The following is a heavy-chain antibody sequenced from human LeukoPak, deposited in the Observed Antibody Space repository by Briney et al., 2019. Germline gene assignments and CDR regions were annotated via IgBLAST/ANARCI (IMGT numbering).Heavy chain of an antibody. CDR2: IDPNSGVR. CDR1: GYTFYDCY. D-gene: IGHD2-15*01. J-gene: IGHJ5*02. Sequence: ASVKVSCKASGYTFYDCYIHWVRRAPGQGLEWMGWIDPNSGVRNYAQKFQGRVTMTRDTSTSTAYMDLSSLTFDDTAVYYCARGGCSGGSCYSSWFDPWGQGTLVTVSS. CDR3: ARGGCSGGSCYSSWFDP. V-gene: IGHV1-2*02.